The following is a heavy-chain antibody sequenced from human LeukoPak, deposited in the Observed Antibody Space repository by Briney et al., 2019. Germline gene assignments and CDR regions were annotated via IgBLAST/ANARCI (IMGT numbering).Heavy chain of an antibody. D-gene: IGHD2-15*01. CDR2: IYYSGST. J-gene: IGHJ4*02. Sequence: PSGTLSLTCAVSGGSISSTGYYWGWIRQPPGKGLEWIGNIYYSGSTNYNPSLKSRVTISVYTSKNQFSLKLSSVTAADTAVYYCARSMAYYCSGGSCYSGVRYFDYWGQGTLVTVSS. CDR1: GGSISSTGYY. CDR3: ARSMAYYCSGGSCYSGVRYFDY. V-gene: IGHV4-39*07.